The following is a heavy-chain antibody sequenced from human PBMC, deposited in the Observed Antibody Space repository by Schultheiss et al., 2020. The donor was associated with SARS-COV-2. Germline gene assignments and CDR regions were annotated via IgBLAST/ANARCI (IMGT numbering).Heavy chain of an antibody. J-gene: IGHJ4*02. Sequence: SETLSLTCTVSGGSISSYYWSWIRQPPGKGLEWIGYIYYSGSTNYNPSLKSRVTISVDKSKNQFSLKLSSVTAADTAVYYCAGEPGYSSGWYGWDYWGQGTLVTVSS. CDR3: AGEPGYSSGWYGWDY. D-gene: IGHD6-19*01. CDR1: GGSISSYY. CDR2: IYYSGST. V-gene: IGHV4-59*12.